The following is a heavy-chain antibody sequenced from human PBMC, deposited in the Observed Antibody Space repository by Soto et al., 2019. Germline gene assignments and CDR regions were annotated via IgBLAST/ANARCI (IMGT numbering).Heavy chain of an antibody. CDR3: ASTGGDSTGRQQY. CDR2: IYSGGTK. V-gene: IGHV3-53*01. J-gene: IGHJ4*02. CDR1: GFSVSNNY. D-gene: IGHD2-8*02. Sequence: EVQLVESGGGLIQPGGSLRLSCEASGFSVSNNYMSWVRQAPGKGLEWVSSIYSGGTKYYAASVKGRFTISRDNSKNPLHLQLNSLRAEDTALYYCASTGGDSTGRQQYWGQGAPVTVSS.